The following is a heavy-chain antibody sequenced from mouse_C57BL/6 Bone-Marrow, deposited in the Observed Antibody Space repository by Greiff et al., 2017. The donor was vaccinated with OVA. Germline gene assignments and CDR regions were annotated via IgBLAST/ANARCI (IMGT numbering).Heavy chain of an antibody. CDR2: ISDGGSYT. Sequence: DVKLQESGGGLVKPGGSLKLSCAASGFTFSSYAMSWVRQTPEKRLEWVATISDGGSYTYYPDNVKGRFTISRDNAKNNLYLQMSHLKSEDTAMYYCARGGGYYSISYYFDYWGQGTTLTVSS. CDR3: ARGGGYYSISYYFDY. D-gene: IGHD2-5*01. V-gene: IGHV5-4*03. CDR1: GFTFSSYA. J-gene: IGHJ2*01.